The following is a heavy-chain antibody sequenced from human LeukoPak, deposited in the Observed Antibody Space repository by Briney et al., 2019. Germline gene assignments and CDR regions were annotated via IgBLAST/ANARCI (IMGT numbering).Heavy chain of an antibody. CDR3: ARGRRVAAAGFDY. J-gene: IGHJ4*02. Sequence: PSETLSLTCAVYGGSFSGYYWSWIRQPPGKGLEWIGEINHSGSTNYNPSLKSRVIISVDTSKNQFSLKLSSVTAADTAVYYCARGRRVAAAGFDYWGQGTLVTVSS. D-gene: IGHD6-13*01. V-gene: IGHV4-34*01. CDR2: INHSGST. CDR1: GGSFSGYY.